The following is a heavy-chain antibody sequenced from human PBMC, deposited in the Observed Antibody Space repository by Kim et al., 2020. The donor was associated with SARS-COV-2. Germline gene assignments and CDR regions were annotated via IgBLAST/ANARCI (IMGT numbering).Heavy chain of an antibody. D-gene: IGHD6-19*01. V-gene: IGHV4-59*01. CDR3: AREWLVGPSLDY. J-gene: IGHJ4*02. Sequence: TYNPSLKSRVTISVDTSKNQFSLKLSSMTAADTAVYYCAREWLVGPSLDYWGQGTLVTVSS.